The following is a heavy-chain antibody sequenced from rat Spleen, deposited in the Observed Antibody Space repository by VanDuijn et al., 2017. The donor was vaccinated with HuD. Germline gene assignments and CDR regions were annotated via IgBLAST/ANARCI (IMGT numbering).Heavy chain of an antibody. CDR2: ISDEGRRT. CDR3: ARPSMEDY. J-gene: IGHJ2*01. Sequence: EVQLVESGGDLVQPGRSLKLTCAASGFTFSHYGMAWVRQAPKKGMEWVASISDEGRRTFYGDSVKGRFTISRDNAKSTLYLQMNSLRSEETATYYCARPSMEDYWGQGVMVTVSS. D-gene: IGHD1-11*01. V-gene: IGHV5-22*01. CDR1: GFTFSHYG.